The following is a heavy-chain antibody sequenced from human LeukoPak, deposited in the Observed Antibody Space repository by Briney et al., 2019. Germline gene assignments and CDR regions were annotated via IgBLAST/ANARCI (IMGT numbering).Heavy chain of an antibody. CDR1: GYTFTSYY. CDR2: INPSGGST. J-gene: IGHJ4*02. D-gene: IGHD3-3*01. V-gene: IGHV1-46*01. CDR3: ASADYDFWSGLYYY. Sequence: ASVKVSCKASGYTFTSYYMHWVRQAPGQGLEWMGIINPSGGSTSYAQKFQGRVTITADESTSTAYMELCSLRSEDTAVYYCASADYDFWSGLYYYWGQGTLVTVSS.